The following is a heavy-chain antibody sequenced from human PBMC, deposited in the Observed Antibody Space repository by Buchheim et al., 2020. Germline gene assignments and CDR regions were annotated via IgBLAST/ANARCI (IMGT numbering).Heavy chain of an antibody. CDR3: AIGRGLDV. V-gene: IGHV3-7*03. CDR1: GFTFSSRW. J-gene: IGHJ6*02. Sequence: EVQLVESGGGLVQPGGSLRLSCAVSGFTFSSRWMSWVRQAPEKGLERVANIRGDGDERYYVDSVKGRLTISRDNSKNSLYFQMNSLRAEDTAVYYCAIGRGLDVWGQGTT. CDR2: IRGDGDER.